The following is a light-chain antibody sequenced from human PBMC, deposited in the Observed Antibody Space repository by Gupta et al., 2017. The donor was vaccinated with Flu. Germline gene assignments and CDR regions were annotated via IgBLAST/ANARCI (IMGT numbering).Light chain of an antibody. CDR3: MQALQTRT. CDR2: LGS. J-gene: IGKJ2*01. Sequence: DIVMTQSPLSLPVTPGEPASISCRSSQSLLHSNGYNYLDWYLQKPGQSPQLLIYLGSNRASGVPDRFSGSGSGTDFTLKISRVEAEDVGVYYCMQALQTRTFGQGTKLKIK. V-gene: IGKV2-28*01. CDR1: QSLLHSNGYNY.